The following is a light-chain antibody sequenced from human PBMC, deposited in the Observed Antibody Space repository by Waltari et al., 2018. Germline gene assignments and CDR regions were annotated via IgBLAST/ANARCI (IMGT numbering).Light chain of an antibody. V-gene: IGKV1-5*03. Sequence: DLQMTQSPSTLSASVGDRVTITCRASQSISSWLAWYQQKPGKAPKLLIYKASSLESGVPSRFSGSGSGTEFTLIINSLQPDDFATYYCQQYNSYSWTFGQGTKVEIK. CDR1: QSISSW. J-gene: IGKJ1*01. CDR3: QQYNSYSWT. CDR2: KAS.